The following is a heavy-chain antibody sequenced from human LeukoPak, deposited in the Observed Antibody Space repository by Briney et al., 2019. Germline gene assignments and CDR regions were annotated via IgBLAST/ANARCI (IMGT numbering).Heavy chain of an antibody. CDR3: ARATGTRDDAFDI. Sequence: PSQTLSLTCTVSGGSISSSSYYWGWIRQPPGKGLEWIGSIYYSGSTYYNPSLKSRVTISVDTSKNQFSLKLSSVTAADTAVYYCARATGTRDDAFDIWGQGTMVTVSS. D-gene: IGHD1-1*01. CDR1: GGSISSSSYY. V-gene: IGHV4-39*07. J-gene: IGHJ3*02. CDR2: IYYSGST.